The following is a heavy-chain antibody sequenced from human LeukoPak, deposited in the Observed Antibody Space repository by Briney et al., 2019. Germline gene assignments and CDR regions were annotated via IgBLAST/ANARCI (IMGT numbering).Heavy chain of an antibody. CDR2: IYYSGST. CDR1: GGSVSSGSYY. V-gene: IGHV4-61*01. J-gene: IGHJ5*02. Sequence: KASETLSLTCTVSGGSVSSGSYYWSWIRQPPGKGLEWIGYIYYSGSTNYNPSLKSRVTISVDTSKNQFSLKLSSVTAADTAVYYCARDLGTFYGDYGWFDPWGQGTLVTVSS. CDR3: ARDLGTFYGDYGWFDP. D-gene: IGHD4-17*01.